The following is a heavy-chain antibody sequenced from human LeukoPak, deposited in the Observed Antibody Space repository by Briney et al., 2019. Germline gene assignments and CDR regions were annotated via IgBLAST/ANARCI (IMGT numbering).Heavy chain of an antibody. J-gene: IGHJ4*02. D-gene: IGHD1-26*01. CDR3: ARRRERRRTDRFDYFDY. Sequence: SETLSLTCTVSGGSISSYYWSWIRQPPGKGLEWIGYIYYSGSTNYNPSLKSRVTISVDTSKNQFSLKLSSVTATDTAVYYCARRRERRRTDRFDYFDYWGQGALVAVSS. CDR2: IYYSGST. V-gene: IGHV4-59*08. CDR1: GGSISSYY.